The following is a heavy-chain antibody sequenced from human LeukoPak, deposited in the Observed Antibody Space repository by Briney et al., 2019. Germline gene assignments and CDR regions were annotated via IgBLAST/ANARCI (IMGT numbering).Heavy chain of an antibody. CDR3: AKALYRGSWYGDY. CDR1: GVTFSNYE. CDR2: INGRGSTI. Sequence: PGGSLRLSCAASGVTFSNYEMNWVRQAPGKGLEWISYINGRGSTINYADSVKGRFTISRDNAKNTLYLQMNSLRTEDTAMYYCAKALYRGSWYGDYWGQGTLVTVSS. D-gene: IGHD6-13*01. V-gene: IGHV3-48*03. J-gene: IGHJ4*02.